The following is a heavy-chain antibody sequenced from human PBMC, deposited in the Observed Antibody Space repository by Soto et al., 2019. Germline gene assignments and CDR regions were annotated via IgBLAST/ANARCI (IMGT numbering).Heavy chain of an antibody. CDR2: ISYDGSNK. Sequence: PGGSLRLSCAASGFTFSSYGMHWVRQAPGKGLEWVAVISYDGSNKYYADSVKGRFTISRDNSKNTLYLQMNSLRAEGTAVYYCEKKGIAAAKSNYWGQGTLVTVSS. CDR3: EKKGIAAAKSNY. CDR1: GFTFSSYG. V-gene: IGHV3-30*18. D-gene: IGHD6-13*01. J-gene: IGHJ4*02.